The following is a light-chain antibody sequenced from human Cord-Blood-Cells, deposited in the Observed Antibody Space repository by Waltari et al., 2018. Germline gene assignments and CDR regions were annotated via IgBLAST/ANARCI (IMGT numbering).Light chain of an antibody. V-gene: IGLV2-23*01. CDR3: CSYAGSVV. CDR2: EGS. Sequence: QSALTQPASVSGSPGQSITISCTGTSSDVVSYNLVSWYQQHPGKAPKLMIYEGSKRPSGVSNRCSGSKSGNTASLTISGLQAEDEADYYCCSYAGSVVFGGGTKLTVL. CDR1: SSDVVSYNL. J-gene: IGLJ2*01.